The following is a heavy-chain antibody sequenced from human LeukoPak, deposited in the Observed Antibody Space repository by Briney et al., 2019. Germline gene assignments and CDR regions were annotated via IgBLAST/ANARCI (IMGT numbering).Heavy chain of an antibody. CDR2: INYSRDT. Sequence: PSETLSLTCIVSGGSISSHYWSWVRQPPGKGLEWIAYINYSRDTNYNPSLKSRVAISIDTSKNQFSLKLSSVTAADTAVYYCSRFGRSSSYYFDYWGQGTLVTVSS. J-gene: IGHJ4*02. CDR3: SRFGRSSSYYFDY. CDR1: GGSISSHY. V-gene: IGHV4-59*11. D-gene: IGHD6-6*01.